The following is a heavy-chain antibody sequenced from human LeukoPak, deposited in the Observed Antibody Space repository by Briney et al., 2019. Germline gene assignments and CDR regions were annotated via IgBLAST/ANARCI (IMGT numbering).Heavy chain of an antibody. J-gene: IGHJ5*02. D-gene: IGHD5-12*01. CDR2: INPSGGST. Sequence: GASVTVSCKASGYTFTSYYMHRVRQAPGQGLEWMGIINPSGGSTSYAQKFQGRVTMTRDTSTSTVYMELSSLRSEDTAVYYCARAAGGSEGWFDPWGQGTLVTVSS. CDR1: GYTFTSYY. CDR3: ARAAGGSEGWFDP. V-gene: IGHV1-46*01.